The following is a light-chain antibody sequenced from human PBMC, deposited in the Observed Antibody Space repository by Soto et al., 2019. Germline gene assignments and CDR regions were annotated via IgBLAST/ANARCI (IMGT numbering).Light chain of an antibody. V-gene: IGLV1-40*01. J-gene: IGLJ1*01. CDR2: GNS. Sequence: QSVLTQPPSVSGAPGQRVTISCTGSSSNIGAGYDVHWYQQLPGTAPKLLIYGNSNRPSGVPDRFSGSKSGTSASLAITGLQAKDEAHYYCQSYDSSLSGYVFGTGTKLTVL. CDR3: QSYDSSLSGYV. CDR1: SSNIGAGYD.